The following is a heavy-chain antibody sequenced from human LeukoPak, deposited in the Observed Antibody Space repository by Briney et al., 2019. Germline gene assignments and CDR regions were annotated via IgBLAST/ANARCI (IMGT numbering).Heavy chain of an antibody. V-gene: IGHV4-39*01. Sequence: PSETLSLTCTVSGGSISSRSYSWGWIRQPPGKGLEWIASISYSGSTFHNPSLKSRVTISVDTSKNHFSLKLSSVTAADAAVYYCARHVYCSTLSCPFFNYWGQGSLVTVSS. CDR1: GGSISSRSYS. CDR3: ARHVYCSTLSCPFFNY. CDR2: ISYSGST. D-gene: IGHD2-15*01. J-gene: IGHJ4*02.